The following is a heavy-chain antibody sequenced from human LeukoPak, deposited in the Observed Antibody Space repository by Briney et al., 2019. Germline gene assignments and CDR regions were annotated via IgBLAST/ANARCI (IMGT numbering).Heavy chain of an antibody. Sequence: PSETLSLTCTVSGGSISSYYWSWIRQPAGKGLEWIGRIYTSGSTNYNPSLKSRVTISVDTSKNQFSLKLSSVTAADTAVYYCARDPPSNYDYYYYMDVWGKGTTVTVSS. D-gene: IGHD4-11*01. J-gene: IGHJ6*03. CDR2: IYTSGST. CDR3: ARDPPSNYDYYYYMDV. CDR1: GGSISSYY. V-gene: IGHV4-4*07.